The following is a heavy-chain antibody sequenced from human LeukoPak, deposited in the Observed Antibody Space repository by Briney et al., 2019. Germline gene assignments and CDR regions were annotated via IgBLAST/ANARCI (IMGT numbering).Heavy chain of an antibody. CDR3: AKDTYYYDSSGYYYESSGVPFDY. D-gene: IGHD3-22*01. J-gene: IGHJ4*02. CDR2: ISGSGGST. Sequence: PGGSLRLSCAASGFTFSSYAMSWVRQAPGEGLEWVSGISGSGGSTYYADSVKGRFTISRDNSKHTLYLQMNSMRAEDTAVYYCAKDTYYYDSSGYYYESSGVPFDYWGQGTLVTVSS. V-gene: IGHV3-23*01. CDR1: GFTFSSYA.